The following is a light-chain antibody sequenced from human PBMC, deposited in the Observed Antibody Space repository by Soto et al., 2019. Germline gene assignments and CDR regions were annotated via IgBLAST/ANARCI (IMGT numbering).Light chain of an antibody. V-gene: IGKV3-15*01. J-gene: IGKJ1*01. CDR1: QGIGDT. Sequence: EIVMTQSPATLSVSPGEGATLSCRASQGIGDTLAWYQQKPGQTPRLLIYDTSIRATGVPARFSGSRSGAEFTLTISSLQSEDFAVYYCQQYYSYPFGTFGQGTKVEIK. CDR3: QQYYSYPFGT. CDR2: DTS.